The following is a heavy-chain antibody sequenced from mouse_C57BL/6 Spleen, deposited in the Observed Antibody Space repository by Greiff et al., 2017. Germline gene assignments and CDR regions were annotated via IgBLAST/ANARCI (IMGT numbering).Heavy chain of an antibody. CDR1: GYTFTSYW. CDR2: INPSNGGT. D-gene: IGHD2-1*01. J-gene: IGHJ1*03. V-gene: IGHV1-53*01. CDR3: SRSSGNYLRGWDVDV. Sequence: QVQLQQPGTELVRPGASVKLSCKASGYTFTSYWMHWVKQRPGQGLEWIGNINPSNGGTNYNEKFKCKATLTADKASSTAYMQLGSLTSEDSAVYYCSRSSGNYLRGWDVDVWGTGTTVTVSS.